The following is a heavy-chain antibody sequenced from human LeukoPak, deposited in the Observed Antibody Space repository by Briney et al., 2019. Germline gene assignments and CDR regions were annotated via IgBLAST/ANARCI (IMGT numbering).Heavy chain of an antibody. V-gene: IGHV4-59*01. D-gene: IGHD3-22*01. CDR3: ARASYYDSSGYYFDY. Sequence: SETLSLTCTVSGGSISSYYWSWIRQPPGKGLEWIGYIYYSGSTNYNPSLKSRVTISVDTSKNRFSLKLSSVTAADTAVYYCARASYYDSSGYYFDYWGQGTLVTVSS. CDR1: GGSISSYY. J-gene: IGHJ4*02. CDR2: IYYSGST.